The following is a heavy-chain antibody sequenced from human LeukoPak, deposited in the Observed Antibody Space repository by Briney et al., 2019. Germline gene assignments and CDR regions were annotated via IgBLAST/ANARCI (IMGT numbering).Heavy chain of an antibody. V-gene: IGHV1-18*01. D-gene: IGHD6-13*01. J-gene: IGHJ5*02. CDR2: ISAYNGNT. Sequence: ASVKVSCKASGYTFTSYGISWVRQAPGQGLEWMGWISAYNGNTNYAQKLQGRVTMTTDTSTSTAYMELRSLRSDDTAVYYCARSIAAAGKGGWFDPWGQGTLVTVSS. CDR1: GYTFTSYG. CDR3: ARSIAAAGKGGWFDP.